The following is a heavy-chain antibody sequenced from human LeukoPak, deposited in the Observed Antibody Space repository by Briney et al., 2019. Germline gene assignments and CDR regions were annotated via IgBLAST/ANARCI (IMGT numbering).Heavy chain of an antibody. D-gene: IGHD1-1*01. CDR3: AKTASTPSYYYYGMDV. J-gene: IGHJ6*02. Sequence: PGGSLRLSCAASGFTFSSYAMSWVRQAPGKGLEWVSAISGSGGSTYYADSVKGRFTISRDNSKNTLYLQINSLRAEDTAVYYCAKTASTPSYYYYGMDVWGQGTTVTVSS. CDR2: ISGSGGST. V-gene: IGHV3-23*01. CDR1: GFTFSSYA.